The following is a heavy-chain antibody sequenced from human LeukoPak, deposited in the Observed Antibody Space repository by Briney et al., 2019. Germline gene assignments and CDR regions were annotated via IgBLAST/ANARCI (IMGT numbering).Heavy chain of an antibody. J-gene: IGHJ4*02. Sequence: GGSLRLSCAASGFSFSSYWMHWVRQAPRKGLEWVSRIKNDGSSTDYADSVQDTFTISRDNAKNTVYLYMKSLKAEDTAVYYCAGDRVSPFDYWGQGTLVTVSS. V-gene: IGHV3-74*01. CDR2: IKNDGSST. D-gene: IGHD3-16*02. CDR3: AGDRVSPFDY. CDR1: GFSFSSYW.